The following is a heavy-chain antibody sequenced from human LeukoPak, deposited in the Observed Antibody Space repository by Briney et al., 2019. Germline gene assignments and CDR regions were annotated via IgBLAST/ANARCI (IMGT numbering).Heavy chain of an antibody. J-gene: IGHJ6*02. CDR3: AKRTDYGGNSATRYYYGMDV. Sequence: GGSLRLSCAASGFTFSSYAMSWVRQAPGKGLEWVSAISGSGGSTYYADSVKGRFTISRDNSKNTLYLQMNSLRAEDTAVYYCAKRTDYGGNSATRYYYGMDVWGQGTTVTVSS. CDR1: GFTFSSYA. D-gene: IGHD4-23*01. V-gene: IGHV3-23*01. CDR2: ISGSGGST.